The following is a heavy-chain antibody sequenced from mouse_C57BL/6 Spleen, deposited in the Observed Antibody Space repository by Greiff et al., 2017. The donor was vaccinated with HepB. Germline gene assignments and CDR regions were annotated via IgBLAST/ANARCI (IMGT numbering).Heavy chain of an antibody. V-gene: IGHV1-52*01. D-gene: IGHD2-14*01. J-gene: IGHJ3*01. CDR1: GYTFTSYW. Sequence: QVQLQQPGAELVRPGSSVKLSCKASGYTFTSYWMHWVKQSPIQGLEWIGNIDPSDSETHYNQKFKDKTTLTLDKSSSTAYMKLSSLTSEDSAVYYSAIGCAYDAWFAYWGQGPLVTVSA. CDR3: AIGCAYDAWFAY. CDR2: IDPSDSET.